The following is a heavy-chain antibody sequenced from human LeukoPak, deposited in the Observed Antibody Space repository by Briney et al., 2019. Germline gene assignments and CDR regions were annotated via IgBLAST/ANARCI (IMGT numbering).Heavy chain of an antibody. CDR3: AKDRNFRGPFDY. J-gene: IGHJ4*02. D-gene: IGHD3-10*01. CDR1: GFTFSSYS. CDR2: ISSSSSYI. Sequence: PGGSLRLSCATSGFTFSSYSMNWVRQAPGKGLEWVSSISSSSSYIYYADSVKGRFTISRDNSKNTLYLQMNSLRAEDTAVYYCAKDRNFRGPFDYWGQGTLVTVPS. V-gene: IGHV3-21*04.